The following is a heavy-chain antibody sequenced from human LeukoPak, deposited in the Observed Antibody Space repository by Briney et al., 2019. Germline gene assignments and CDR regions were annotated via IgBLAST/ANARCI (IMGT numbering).Heavy chain of an antibody. D-gene: IGHD5-24*01. V-gene: IGHV3-30*04. Sequence: GGSLRLSCAVSGFTFSAYGMHWVRQAPGKGLEWVAVISYDGSYQAYADSVKGRLTVSRDSSKNTLYLQLNSLRPEDTGLYYCARERRRDGYNYKDYWGQGTQVSVSS. CDR2: ISYDGSYQ. CDR3: ARERRRDGYNYKDY. CDR1: GFTFSAYG. J-gene: IGHJ4*02.